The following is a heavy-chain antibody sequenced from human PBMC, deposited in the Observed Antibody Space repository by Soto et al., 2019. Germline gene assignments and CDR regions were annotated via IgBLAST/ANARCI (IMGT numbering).Heavy chain of an antibody. D-gene: IGHD3-3*01. Sequence: GGSLRLSCAASGFTFSSYGMHKVRQAPGKGLEWVAVISYDGSNKYYADSVKGRFTISRDNSKNTLYLQMNSLRAEDTAVYYCAKAWEDTLRFLEWLPPLYYYGMDVWGQGTTVTVSS. CDR1: GFTFSSYG. V-gene: IGHV3-30*18. CDR2: ISYDGSNK. CDR3: AKAWEDTLRFLEWLPPLYYYGMDV. J-gene: IGHJ6*02.